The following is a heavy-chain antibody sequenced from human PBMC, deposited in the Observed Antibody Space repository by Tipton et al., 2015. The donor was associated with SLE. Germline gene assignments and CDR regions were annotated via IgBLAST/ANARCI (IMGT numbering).Heavy chain of an antibody. CDR1: GFTFSSYG. CDR2: IWYDGSNK. D-gene: IGHD3-10*01. V-gene: IGHV3-33*06. J-gene: IGHJ3*02. CDR3: AKEGTVQGVGDAFDI. Sequence: QVQLVQSGGGLVQPGGSLRLSCAASGFTFSSYGMHWVRQAPGKGLEWVAVIWYDGSNKYYADSVKGRFTISRDNSKNTLYLQMNSLRAEDTAVYYCAKEGTVQGVGDAFDIWGQGTMVTVSS.